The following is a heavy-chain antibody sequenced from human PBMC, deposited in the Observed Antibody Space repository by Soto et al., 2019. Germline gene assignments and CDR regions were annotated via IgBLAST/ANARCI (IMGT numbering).Heavy chain of an antibody. CDR2: IYPGDSDT. J-gene: IGHJ2*01. D-gene: IGHD3-22*01. CDR3: ARRNYYDSSGRPYWYFDL. V-gene: IGHV5-51*01. CDR1: GYSFTSYW. Sequence: GESLKISCKGSGYSFTSYWIGWVRQMPGKGLEWMGIIYPGDSDTRYSPSFQGQVTISADKSISTAYLQWSVLKASDTAMYYCARRNYYDSSGRPYWYFDLWGRGTLVTVSS.